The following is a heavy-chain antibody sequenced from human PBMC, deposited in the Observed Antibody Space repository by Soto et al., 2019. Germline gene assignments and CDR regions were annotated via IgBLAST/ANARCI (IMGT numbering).Heavy chain of an antibody. CDR2: IVPFLGTI. J-gene: IGHJ3*01. CDR3: AGPFGVVPYEAFDV. Sequence: QVQLVQSGAELKRPGSSVKFSCKASGVTFSSYTIHWVRQAPGHGLEWMGRIVPFLGTIDHAQTFQDRVTISANKSTSTAYMELTSLRSDDTAVYYCAGPFGVVPYEAFDVWGQGTMLIVSS. V-gene: IGHV1-69*08. D-gene: IGHD3-3*01. CDR1: GVTFSSYT.